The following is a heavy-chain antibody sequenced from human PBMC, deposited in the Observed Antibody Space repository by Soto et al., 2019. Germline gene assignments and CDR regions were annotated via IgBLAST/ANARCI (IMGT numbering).Heavy chain of an antibody. CDR1: GFTFSSYW. Sequence: PGGSLRLSCAASGFTFSSYWMHWVRQAPGKGLVWVSRISSDGSSTSYADSVKGRFTISRDNAKNTLYLQMNSLRAEDTAVYYCARDPTYFYDSSGYYDDWGQGSLVTVSS. D-gene: IGHD3-22*01. CDR2: ISSDGSST. CDR3: ARDPTYFYDSSGYYDD. J-gene: IGHJ4*02. V-gene: IGHV3-74*01.